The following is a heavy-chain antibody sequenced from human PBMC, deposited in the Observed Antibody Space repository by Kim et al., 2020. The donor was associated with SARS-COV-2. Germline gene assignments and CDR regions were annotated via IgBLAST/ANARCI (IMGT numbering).Heavy chain of an antibody. CDR2: ISTEGGDT. Sequence: ASVKVSCKASGVTSRKYAFNWVRQAPGQGLEWMGWISTEGGDTNYAQKFQDRVMMTTDTSTTTAYMELRSLRSDDTAVYYCARGTWGGRNAYWGHGSQDT. CDR1: GVTSRKYA. D-gene: IGHD3-16*01. J-gene: IGHJ4*03. V-gene: IGHV1-18*01. CDR3: ARGTWGGRNAY.